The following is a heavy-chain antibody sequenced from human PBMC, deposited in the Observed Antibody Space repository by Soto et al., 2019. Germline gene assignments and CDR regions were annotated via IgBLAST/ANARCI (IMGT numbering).Heavy chain of an antibody. J-gene: IGHJ4*02. CDR2: VSAYNGNT. V-gene: IGHV1-18*01. CDR3: AREMPGYCSNSACLPGY. Sequence: ASVKVSCKASGYTFTDFGLIWVRQAPGEGPEWIGWVSAYNGNTNYAQKLQGRVTMTRDTSTSTAYMELRSLRSDDTAMYYCAREMPGYCSNSACLPGYWGQGTLVTVSS. D-gene: IGHD2-2*03. CDR1: GYTFTDFG.